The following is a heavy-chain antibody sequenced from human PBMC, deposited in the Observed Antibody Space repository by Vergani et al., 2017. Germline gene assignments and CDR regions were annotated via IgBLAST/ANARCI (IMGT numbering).Heavy chain of an antibody. D-gene: IGHD3-22*01. J-gene: IGHJ4*02. CDR1: GFTFSSYA. V-gene: IGHV3-23*01. CDR2: ISGSGGST. CDR3: AKTVPYYYDSSGYLAYFDY. Sequence: EVQLLESGGGLVQPGGSLRLSCAASGFTFSSYAMSWVRQAPGKGLEWVSAISGSGGSTYYADSVKGRFTISRDNSKNTLYLQMNSLRAEDTAVYYCAKTVPYYYDSSGYLAYFDYWGQGTLVTVSS.